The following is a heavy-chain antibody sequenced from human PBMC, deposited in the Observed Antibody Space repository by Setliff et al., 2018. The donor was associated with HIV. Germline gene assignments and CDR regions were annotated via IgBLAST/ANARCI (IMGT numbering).Heavy chain of an antibody. CDR2: IYRSGST. D-gene: IGHD6-19*01. Sequence: PSETLSLTCALSGDSVTSSSWWSWVRQPPGKGLEWIGEIYRSGSTNYNPSLKSRVTISLDKSKNQFSLKVNSVTAADTAVYYCARDPRQWLGGIYGNYYMDVWGKGTTVTVSS. CDR3: ARDPRQWLGGIYGNYYMDV. J-gene: IGHJ6*03. CDR1: GDSVTSSSW. V-gene: IGHV4-4*02.